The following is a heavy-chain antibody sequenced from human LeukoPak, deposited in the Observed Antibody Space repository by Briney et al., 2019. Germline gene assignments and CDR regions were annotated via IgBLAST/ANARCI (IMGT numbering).Heavy chain of an antibody. Sequence: PGGSLRLSCAASGFTFSSYSMNWVRQAPGKGLEWVSSISSSSSYIYYADSVKGRFTISRDNAKNSLYLQMNSLRAEDTAVYYCARDSLAEGELLSLSDYWGQGTLVTVSS. J-gene: IGHJ4*02. V-gene: IGHV3-21*01. CDR3: ARDSLAEGELLSLSDY. D-gene: IGHD1-26*01. CDR1: GFTFSSYS. CDR2: ISSSSSYI.